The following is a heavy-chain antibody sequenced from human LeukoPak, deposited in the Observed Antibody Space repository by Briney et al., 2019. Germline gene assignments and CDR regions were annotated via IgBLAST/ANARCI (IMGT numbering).Heavy chain of an antibody. CDR1: GGSISSSSYY. CDR3: ARHPYNWRNDGKRVLNWFDP. Sequence: SDTLSLTCTVSGGSISSSSYYWGWIRQPPGKGLEWIGSIYYSGSTYYNPSLKSRVTISVDTSKNQFSLKLSSVTAADTAVYYCARHPYNWRNDGKRVLNWFDPWGQGTLVTVSS. D-gene: IGHD1-20*01. V-gene: IGHV4-39*01. CDR2: IYYSGST. J-gene: IGHJ5*02.